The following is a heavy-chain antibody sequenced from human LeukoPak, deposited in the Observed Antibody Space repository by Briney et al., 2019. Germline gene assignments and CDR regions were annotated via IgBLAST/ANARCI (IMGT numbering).Heavy chain of an antibody. CDR2: IYYSGST. J-gene: IGHJ5*02. CDR3: ARGHKHRGRPPRYSGYDRPIDP. CDR1: GGSISSGGYY. Sequence: SETLSLTCTVSGGSISSGGYYWSWIRQHPGKGLEWIGYIYYSGSTYYNPSLKSRVTISVDTSKNQFSLKLSSVTAADTAVYYCARGHKHRGRPPRYSGYDRPIDPWGQGTLVTVSS. D-gene: IGHD5-12*01. V-gene: IGHV4-31*03.